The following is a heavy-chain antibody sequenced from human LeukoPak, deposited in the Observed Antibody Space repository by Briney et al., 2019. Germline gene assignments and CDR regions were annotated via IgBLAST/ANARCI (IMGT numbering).Heavy chain of an antibody. D-gene: IGHD3-22*01. CDR1: GFTFSSYA. CDR3: AKDQTGGYYYDSSGYRDG. CDR2: ISGSGGST. Sequence: GGSLRLSCAASGFTFSSYAMSWVRQAPGKGLEWVSAISGSGGSTYYADSVKGRFTISRDNSKNTLYLQMNSLRAEDTAVYYCAKDQTGGYYYDSSGYRDGWGQGTMVTVSS. V-gene: IGHV3-23*01. J-gene: IGHJ3*01.